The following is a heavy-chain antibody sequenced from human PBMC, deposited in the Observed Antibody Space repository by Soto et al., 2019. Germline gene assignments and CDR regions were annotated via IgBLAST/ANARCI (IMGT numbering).Heavy chain of an antibody. J-gene: IGHJ5*02. CDR2: TYYRSKWYN. Sequence: SQTLSLPGAISGDSVSSSSASWNLIRQSPSRGLEWLGRTYYRSKWYNDYAVSVKSRIIINPDTSKNQFSLHLNSVTPEDTAVYYCAGEYNWFDPWGQGTLVTVYS. V-gene: IGHV6-1*01. CDR1: GDSVSSSSAS. CDR3: AGEYNWFDP. D-gene: IGHD1-20*01.